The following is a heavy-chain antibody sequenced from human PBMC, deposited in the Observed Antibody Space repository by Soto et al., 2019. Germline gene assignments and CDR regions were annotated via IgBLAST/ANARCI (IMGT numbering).Heavy chain of an antibody. CDR2: IDPSDSYT. D-gene: IGHD6-19*01. Sequence: GESLKISCKGSGYSFTSYWISWVRQMPGKGLEWMGRIDPSDSYTNYSPSFQGHVTISADKSISTAYLQWSSLKASDTAMYYCAVYIAHTVAGTPNVDYYYGMDVWGQGTTVTVSS. V-gene: IGHV5-10-1*01. CDR1: GYSFTSYW. J-gene: IGHJ6*02. CDR3: AVYIAHTVAGTPNVDYYYGMDV.